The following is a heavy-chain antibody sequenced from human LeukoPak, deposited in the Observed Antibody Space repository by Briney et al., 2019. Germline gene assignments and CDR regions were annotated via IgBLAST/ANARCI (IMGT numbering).Heavy chain of an antibody. J-gene: IGHJ4*02. CDR3: ARGPHYYDSSGYLEQKDFDY. D-gene: IGHD3-22*01. Sequence: SQTLSLTCAISGDSVSSNSAAWNWIRQSPSRGLEWLGRTYYRSRWYNDYALSVKSRITINPDTSKNQFSLQLNSVTPEDTAVYYCARGPHYYDSSGYLEQKDFDYWGQGTLVTVSS. CDR1: GDSVSSNSAA. V-gene: IGHV6-1*01. CDR2: TYYRSRWYN.